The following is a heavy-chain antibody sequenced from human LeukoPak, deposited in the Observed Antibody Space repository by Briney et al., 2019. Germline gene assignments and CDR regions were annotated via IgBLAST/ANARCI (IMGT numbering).Heavy chain of an antibody. Sequence: GGSLRLSCAASGFTFSSYGMHWVRQAPGKGLEWVAVISYDGSNNYYADSVKGRFTISRDNSKNTLYLQMNSLRAEDTAVYYCAKGGGGGAANFDYWGQGTLVTVSS. J-gene: IGHJ4*02. CDR3: AKGGGGGAANFDY. V-gene: IGHV3-30*18. CDR1: GFTFSSYG. CDR2: ISYDGSNN. D-gene: IGHD1-26*01.